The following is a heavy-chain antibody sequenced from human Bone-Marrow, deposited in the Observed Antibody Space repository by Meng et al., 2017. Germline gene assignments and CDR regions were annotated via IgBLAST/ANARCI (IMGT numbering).Heavy chain of an antibody. CDR2: ISRSGRPI. Sequence: VQFVGSAGRVVESGGSLRLSCAASGLTFSDYYISQFRQAPATGQGRVSYISRSGRPIYSADTVKARITISRDHAKNSLYLQMLSLSAQATAVYYCASYSSGWYPPTDWGQGTLVTVSS. D-gene: IGHD6-19*01. CDR1: GLTFSDYY. V-gene: IGHV3-11*01. CDR3: ASYSSGWYPPTD. J-gene: IGHJ4*02.